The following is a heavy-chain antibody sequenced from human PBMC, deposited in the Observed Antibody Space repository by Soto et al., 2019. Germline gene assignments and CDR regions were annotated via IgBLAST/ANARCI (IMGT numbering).Heavy chain of an antibody. Sequence: ASVKVCCKALGNTFTYRYLHWVRQAPGQALEWMGWITPFSGDVRYAQKFQERVTITRDRSINTAYMRMSSLRSEDTAMYYCASGGAGSGPFTWELPDHWGQGTLVTVSS. CDR2: ITPFSGDV. D-gene: IGHD1-26*01. J-gene: IGHJ4*02. V-gene: IGHV1-45*02. CDR3: ASGGAGSGPFTWELPDH. CDR1: GNTFTYRY.